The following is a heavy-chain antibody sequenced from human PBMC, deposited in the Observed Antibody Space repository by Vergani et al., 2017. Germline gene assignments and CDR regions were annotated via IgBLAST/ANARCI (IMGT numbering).Heavy chain of an antibody. D-gene: IGHD3-10*01. CDR3: AKIPLWFEKSETQAPGYYYYYYMDV. Sequence: QVQLVESGGGVVQPGRSLRLSCAASGFTFSSYGMHWVRQAPGKGLEWVAVISYDGSNKYYADSVKGRFTISRDNSKNTLYLQMNSLRAEDTAVYYCAKIPLWFEKSETQAPGYYYYYYMDVWGKGTTVTVSS. CDR2: ISYDGSNK. J-gene: IGHJ6*03. V-gene: IGHV3-30*18. CDR1: GFTFSSYG.